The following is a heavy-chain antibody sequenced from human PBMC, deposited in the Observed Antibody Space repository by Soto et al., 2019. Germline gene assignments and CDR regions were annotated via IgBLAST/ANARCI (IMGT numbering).Heavy chain of an antibody. J-gene: IGHJ4*02. CDR3: ASRRWLQSHDY. Sequence: SETLSLTCTVSGGSISSGDYYWSWIRQPPGKGLEWIGYIYYSGSTYYNPSLKSRVTISVDTSKNQFSLKLSPVTAADTAVYYCASRRWLQSHDYWGQGTLVTVSS. V-gene: IGHV4-30-4*01. D-gene: IGHD5-12*01. CDR1: GGSISSGDYY. CDR2: IYYSGST.